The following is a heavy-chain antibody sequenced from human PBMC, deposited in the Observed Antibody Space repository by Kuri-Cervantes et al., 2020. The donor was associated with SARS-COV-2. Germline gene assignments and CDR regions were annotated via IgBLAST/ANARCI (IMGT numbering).Heavy chain of an antibody. D-gene: IGHD3-16*01. CDR1: GFSFSRFP. CDR3: AKMGDNYIKGDYGSEV. Sequence: GESLKISCAASGFSFSRFPMHWVRHAPGRGLEWVALISNDGYNRFYADFLKGRFTISRDNSQNTLHLDMNSLRPEDTGVYYCAKMGDNYIKGDYGSEVWGQGITVTVSS. CDR2: ISNDGYNR. V-gene: IGHV3-30*18. J-gene: IGHJ6*02.